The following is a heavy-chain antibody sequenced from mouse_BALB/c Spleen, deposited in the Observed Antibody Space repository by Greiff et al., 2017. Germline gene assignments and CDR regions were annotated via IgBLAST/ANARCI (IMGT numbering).Heavy chain of an antibody. Sequence: QVQLQQSGPELVKPGASVKISCKASGYSFTSYYIHWVKQRPGQGLEWIGWIFPGSGNTKYNEKFKGKATLTADTSSSTAYMQLSSLTSEDSAVYFCARNYGSIYAMDYWGQGTTLTVSS. V-gene: IGHV1-66*01. D-gene: IGHD1-1*01. CDR3: ARNYGSIYAMDY. CDR1: GYSFTSYY. J-gene: IGHJ2*01. CDR2: IFPGSGNT.